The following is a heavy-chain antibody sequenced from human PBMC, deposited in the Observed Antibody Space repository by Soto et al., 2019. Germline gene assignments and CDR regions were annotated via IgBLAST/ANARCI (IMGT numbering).Heavy chain of an antibody. CDR2: IYHSGST. V-gene: IGHV4-59*11. Sequence: PSETLSLTCTVSGGSISSHYWSWIRQPPGKGLEWIGYIYHSGSTYYNPSLKSRVTISVDRSKNQFSLKLSSVTAADTAVYYCARVPDRWGQGTLXTVSS. CDR1: GGSISSHY. CDR3: ARVPDR. D-gene: IGHD2-2*01. J-gene: IGHJ5*02.